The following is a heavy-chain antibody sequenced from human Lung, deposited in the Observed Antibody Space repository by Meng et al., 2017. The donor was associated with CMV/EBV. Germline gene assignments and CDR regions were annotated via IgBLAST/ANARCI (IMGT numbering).Heavy chain of an antibody. CDR1: GFTFNTYW. V-gene: IGHV3-7*01. CDR2: IRQDGSEK. J-gene: IGHJ4*02. CDR3: ARDPRVKSYVVVPAASDY. Sequence: GEXXKISCVASGFTFNTYWMSWVRQAPGKGLEWVANIRQDGSEKYYVGSVKGRFTISRDNAKNSLYLQMNSLGAEDTAVYYCARDPRVKSYVVVPAASDYXGQGXMVTGS. D-gene: IGHD2-2*01.